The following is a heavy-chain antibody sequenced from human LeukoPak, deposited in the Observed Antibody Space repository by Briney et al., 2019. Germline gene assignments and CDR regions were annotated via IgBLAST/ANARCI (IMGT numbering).Heavy chain of an antibody. CDR3: ARDFFHGHCSGLSCFLLDY. CDR2: ISAHYGNT. D-gene: IGHD2-15*01. Sequence: ASVTVPCKASGYIFTRYGISWVRQAPGQGLEWMGWISAHYGNTNYAQKFQDRVTMTTDTSTDTAYMELRSLRPDDTAVYYCARDFFHGHCSGLSCFLLDYWGQGSLVTVSS. CDR1: GYIFTRYG. V-gene: IGHV1-18*04. J-gene: IGHJ4*02.